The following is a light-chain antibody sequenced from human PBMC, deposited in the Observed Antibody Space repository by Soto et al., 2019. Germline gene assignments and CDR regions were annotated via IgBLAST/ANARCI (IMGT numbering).Light chain of an antibody. V-gene: IGKV1-5*03. CDR1: QTISNW. J-gene: IGKJ2*01. Sequence: DIQMTQSPSTLSASIGDRVTITCRASQTISNWLAWYQQKPGKAPNLLIYTASSLETGVPSRFSGSGSGAEVTLIIISLQPDDFVAYYCQQQTRYSAYTFGQGTRVELK. CDR3: QQQTRYSAYT. CDR2: TAS.